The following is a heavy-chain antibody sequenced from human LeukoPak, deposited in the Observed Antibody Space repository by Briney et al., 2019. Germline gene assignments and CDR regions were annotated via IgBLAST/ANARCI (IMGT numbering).Heavy chain of an antibody. D-gene: IGHD2-15*01. CDR2: IYYSGTT. V-gene: IGHV4-39*01. Sequence: SETLSLTCTVSGGSISSSTYYWGWIRQPPEKGLEWIGSIYYSGTTYYNPSLKSRVTISVDTSKNQFSLKLSSVTAADTAVYYCARQRGYCSGGSCYRTPHFDYWGQGTLVTVSS. CDR3: ARQRGYCSGGSCYRTPHFDY. CDR1: GGSISSSTYY. J-gene: IGHJ4*02.